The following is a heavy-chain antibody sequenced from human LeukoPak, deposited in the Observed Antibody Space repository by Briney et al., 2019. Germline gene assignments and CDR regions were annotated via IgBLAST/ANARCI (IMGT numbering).Heavy chain of an antibody. D-gene: IGHD4-17*01. CDR1: GGTFSSYA. CDR2: IIPIFGTA. Sequence: ASVKVSCKASGGTFSSYAISWVRQAPGQGLEWMGGIIPIFGTANYAQKFQGRVTITTDESTSTAYMELSSLRSEDTAVYYCASPGDYDAFDIWGQGTMVTVSS. V-gene: IGHV1-69*05. CDR3: ASPGDYDAFDI. J-gene: IGHJ3*02.